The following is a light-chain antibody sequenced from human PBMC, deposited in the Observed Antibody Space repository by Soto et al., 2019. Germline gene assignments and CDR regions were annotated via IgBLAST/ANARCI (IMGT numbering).Light chain of an antibody. CDR3: QQFGRSPPSWT. Sequence: ETVLTQSPGTLSLSPGERATLSCRASQSVSSNYLAWYQQKPGQAPRLLIYGASTRATGIPDRFSGSGSGTDFTLTISRLEPEDFAVYYWQQFGRSPPSWTFRQKTKVEIK. V-gene: IGKV3-20*01. CDR1: QSVSSNY. J-gene: IGKJ1*01. CDR2: GAS.